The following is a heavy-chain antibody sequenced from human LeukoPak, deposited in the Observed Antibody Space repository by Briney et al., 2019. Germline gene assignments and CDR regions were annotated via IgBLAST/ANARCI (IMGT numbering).Heavy chain of an antibody. CDR1: GYTFTGYY. Sequence: GASVKVSCKASGYTFTGYYMHWVRQAPGQGLEWMGWINPNSGGTNYAQKFQGRVTMTRDTSISTAYMELSRLRSDDTAVYYCARLSGYDWESFYDYWGQGTLVTVSS. V-gene: IGHV1-2*02. CDR2: INPNSGGT. CDR3: ARLSGYDWESFYDY. J-gene: IGHJ4*02. D-gene: IGHD5-12*01.